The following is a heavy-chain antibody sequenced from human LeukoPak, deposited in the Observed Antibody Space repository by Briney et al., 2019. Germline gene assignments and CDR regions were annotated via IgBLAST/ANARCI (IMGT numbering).Heavy chain of an antibody. CDR3: AKSVAALGARYDSSGYADY. CDR1: GFTFSSYG. CDR2: TSYDGSNK. V-gene: IGHV3-30*18. Sequence: QSGRSLRLSCAASGFTFSSYGMHWVRQAPGKGLEWVAVTSYDGSNKYYADSVKGRFTISRDNSKNTLYLQMNSLRTEDTAVYYCAKSVAALGARYDSSGYADYWGQGTLVTVSS. J-gene: IGHJ4*02. D-gene: IGHD3-22*01.